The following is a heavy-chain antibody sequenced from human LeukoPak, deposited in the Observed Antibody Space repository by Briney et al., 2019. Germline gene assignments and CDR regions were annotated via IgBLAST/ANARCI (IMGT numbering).Heavy chain of an antibody. Sequence: SETLCLTCTVSGGSISSSSYYWGWIRQPPGQGLEWIGSIYYSGSTYYNPSLKSRVTISVDTSKNQFSLKLSSVTAADTAVYYCARLLVVSAGYAFDIWGQGTMATVSS. V-gene: IGHV4-39*01. CDR1: GGSISSSSYY. J-gene: IGHJ3*02. D-gene: IGHD3-22*01. CDR2: IYYSGST. CDR3: ARLLVVSAGYAFDI.